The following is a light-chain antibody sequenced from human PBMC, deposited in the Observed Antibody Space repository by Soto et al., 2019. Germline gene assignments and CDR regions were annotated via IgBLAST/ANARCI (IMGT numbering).Light chain of an antibody. CDR3: ASWDDNLNGPLL. CDR1: SSNIGRNS. J-gene: IGLJ2*01. CDR2: NNN. Sequence: QSALTQPPSASGTPGQRVTISCSVGSSNIGRNSVSWYQQVPGTAPKLIIFNNNERPSGIPGRFSGSKSGASASLAIVGLQSEDEADYFCASWDDNLNGPLLFGGGTQLTVL. V-gene: IGLV1-44*01.